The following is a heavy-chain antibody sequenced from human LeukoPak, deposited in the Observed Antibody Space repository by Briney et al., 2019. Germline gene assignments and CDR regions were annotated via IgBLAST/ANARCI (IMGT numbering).Heavy chain of an antibody. CDR2: IDPSDSYT. Sequence: GESLRISCKGSGYSFTSYWIRWVRQLPGKGLEWMGRIDPSDSYTNYSPSFQGHVTISADKSISTAYLQWSSLKASDTAMYYCARPPLGYCSGGSCYHDAFDIWGQGTMVTVSS. D-gene: IGHD2-15*01. V-gene: IGHV5-10-1*01. CDR1: GYSFTSYW. J-gene: IGHJ3*02. CDR3: ARPPLGYCSGGSCYHDAFDI.